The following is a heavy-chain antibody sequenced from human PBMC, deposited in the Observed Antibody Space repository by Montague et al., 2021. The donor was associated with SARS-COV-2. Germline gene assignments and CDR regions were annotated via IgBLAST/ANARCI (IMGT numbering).Heavy chain of an antibody. CDR1: GGSISSSSYY. D-gene: IGHD3-9*01. J-gene: IGHJ6*02. CDR3: AGLSKTGYPPLYYYYGMDV. V-gene: IGHV4-39*01. Sequence: SETLSLTCTVSGGSISSSSYYWGWIRQPPGKGLEWIGSIYYSGSTYYNPSLKSRVTISVDTSKNQFSLKLSSVTAADTAVYYCAGLSKTGYPPLYYYYGMDVRGQGTTVTVSS. CDR2: IYYSGST.